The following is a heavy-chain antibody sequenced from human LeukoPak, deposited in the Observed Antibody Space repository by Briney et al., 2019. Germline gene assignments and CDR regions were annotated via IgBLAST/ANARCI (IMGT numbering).Heavy chain of an antibody. V-gene: IGHV3-21*01. J-gene: IGHJ4*02. CDR3: ARDRDRDRTTVTHSLGY. D-gene: IGHD4-11*01. CDR2: ISSSSSYI. Sequence: PGGSLRLSCAASGFTFSSYSMNWVRQAPGKGLEWVSSISSSSSYIYYADSVKGRFTISRDNAKNSLYLQMNSLRAEDTAVYYCARDRDRDRTTVTHSLGYWGQGTLVTVSS. CDR1: GFTFSSYS.